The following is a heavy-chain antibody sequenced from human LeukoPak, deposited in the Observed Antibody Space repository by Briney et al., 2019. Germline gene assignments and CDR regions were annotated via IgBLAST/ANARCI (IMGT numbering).Heavy chain of an antibody. V-gene: IGHV3-49*04. J-gene: IGHJ4*02. D-gene: IGHD1-20*01. CDR2: IRSKAYGGTT. CDR1: GFTFGDYG. Sequence: GGSLRLSCTASGFTFGDYGMNWVRQAPGKGLEWVSFIRSKAYGGTTEYAASVKGRFTMSRDDSKSIAYLQMSSLEASDTAMYYCARRRDPTQYYWNDGYDYWGQGTLVTVSS. CDR3: ARRRDPTQYYWNDGYDY.